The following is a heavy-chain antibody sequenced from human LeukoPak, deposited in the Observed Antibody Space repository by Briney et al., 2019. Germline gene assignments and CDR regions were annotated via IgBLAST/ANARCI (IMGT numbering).Heavy chain of an antibody. CDR2: INQDGGGK. J-gene: IGHJ5*02. V-gene: IGHV3-7*04. D-gene: IGHD1-1*01. CDR1: GFTFSSYW. Sequence: GGSLRLSCAASGFTFSSYWVSWVRQAPGKGLEWVATINQDGGGKYYVDSVKGRFTISRDNARNSLHLQMSSLRAEDTAVYYCARVRTGTTNWLDHWGQGTLVTVSS. CDR3: ARVRTGTTNWLDH.